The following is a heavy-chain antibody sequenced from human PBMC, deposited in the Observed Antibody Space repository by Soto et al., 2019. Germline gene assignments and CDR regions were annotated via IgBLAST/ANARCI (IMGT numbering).Heavy chain of an antibody. D-gene: IGHD4-17*01. Sequence: GESLKISCKASGYRFTSYWIGWVRQVPGEGLEWMGIIYPGDSEIRYNPSFQGQVTISADKSITTAYLQWSRLAASDTAMYYCARHSEDTVTPDFWGQGTLVTVSS. CDR3: ARHSEDTVTPDF. CDR1: GYRFTSYW. CDR2: IYPGDSEI. V-gene: IGHV5-51*01. J-gene: IGHJ4*02.